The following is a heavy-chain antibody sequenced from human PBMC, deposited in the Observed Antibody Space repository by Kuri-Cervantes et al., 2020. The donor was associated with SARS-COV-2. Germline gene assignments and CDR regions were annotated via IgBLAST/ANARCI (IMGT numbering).Heavy chain of an antibody. J-gene: IGHJ4*02. D-gene: IGHD6-19*01. V-gene: IGHV4-61*02. CDR3: ARVRSSGPIDY. Sequence: LRLSCTVSGGSISSSSYYWGWIRQPAGKGLEWIGRIYTSGSTNHNPSLKSRVTMSVDTSKNQFSLKLGSVTAADTAVYYCARVRSSGPIDYWGQGTLVTVSS. CDR2: IYTSGST. CDR1: GGSISSSSYY.